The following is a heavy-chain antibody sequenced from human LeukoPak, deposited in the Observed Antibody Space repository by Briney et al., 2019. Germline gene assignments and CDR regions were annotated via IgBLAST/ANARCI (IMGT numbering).Heavy chain of an antibody. CDR1: GFTVSNYV. CDR2: ISAGGVDT. J-gene: IGHJ4*02. CDR3: AAKEGLAGYLSGSFEY. V-gene: IGHV3-23*01. Sequence: GSLRLSCAASGFTVSNYVMTLVRQAPRKGLEWVSAISAGGVDTFYADAVRGRFTLSRDNSKSTLYLQMNSLRAEDAAVYYSAAKEGLAGYLSGSFEYWGQGIMVTVSS. D-gene: IGHD3-9*01.